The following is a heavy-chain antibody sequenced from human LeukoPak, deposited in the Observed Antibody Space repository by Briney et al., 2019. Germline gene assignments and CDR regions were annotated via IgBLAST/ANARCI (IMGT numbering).Heavy chain of an antibody. Sequence: WASVKVSCKASGGTFSSYAISWVRQAPGQGLEWMGGIIPIFGTANYAQKFQGRVTITADESTSTAYMELSSLRSEDTAVYYCARDPDYYDSSGYARVSGDYYYYGMDVWGQGTTVTVSS. CDR3: ARDPDYYDSSGYARVSGDYYYYGMDV. J-gene: IGHJ6*02. D-gene: IGHD3-22*01. CDR2: IIPIFGTA. V-gene: IGHV1-69*13. CDR1: GGTFSSYA.